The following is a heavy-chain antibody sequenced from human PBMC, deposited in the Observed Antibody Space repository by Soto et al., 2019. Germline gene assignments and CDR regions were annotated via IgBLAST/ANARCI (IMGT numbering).Heavy chain of an antibody. V-gene: IGHV1-8*01. J-gene: IGHJ4*02. D-gene: IGHD5-12*01. CDR1: GYTFSAND. Sequence: QVQLVQSGAEVKTSGASVKVSCKASGYTFSANDINWVRQAPGQGLEGMGWMNPKSGNTGYAEEFQGRVTLTRNTSISTAYMEVSSLKSEDTAIYYCTRPKSSGHNTLDYWGQGTLLIVSS. CDR2: MNPKSGNT. CDR3: TRPKSSGHNTLDY.